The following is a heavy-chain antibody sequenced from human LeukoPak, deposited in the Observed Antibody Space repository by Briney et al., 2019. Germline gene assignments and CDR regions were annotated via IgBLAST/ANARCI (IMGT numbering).Heavy chain of an antibody. CDR3: ASTGVVPAAPYYFDY. CDR1: GYTFTGYY. V-gene: IGHV1-2*02. D-gene: IGHD2-2*01. CDR2: INPNSGGT. J-gene: IGHJ4*02. Sequence: ATVKVSCKASGYTFTGYYMHWVRQAPGQGLEWMGWINPNSGGTNYAQKFQGRVTVTRDTSISTAYMELSRLRSDDTAVYYCASTGVVPAAPYYFDYWGQGTLVTVSS.